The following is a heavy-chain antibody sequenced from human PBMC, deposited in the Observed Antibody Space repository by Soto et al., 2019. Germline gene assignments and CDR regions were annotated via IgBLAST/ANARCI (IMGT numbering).Heavy chain of an antibody. CDR1: GFTFSSYA. D-gene: IGHD1-1*01. V-gene: IGHV3-23*01. Sequence: EVQLLESGGGLVQPGGSLRLSCAASGFTFSSYAMSWVRQAPGKGLEWVSAIGGSGGSTYYADSVKGRFTISRDNSKHTLYLQMNSLRAEDTAVYYCAKGFETGTLWDYFDYWGQGTLVTVSS. CDR3: AKGFETGTLWDYFDY. J-gene: IGHJ4*02. CDR2: IGGSGGST.